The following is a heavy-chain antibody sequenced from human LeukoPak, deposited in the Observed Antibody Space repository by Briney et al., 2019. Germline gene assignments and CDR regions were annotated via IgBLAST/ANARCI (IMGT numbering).Heavy chain of an antibody. CDR1: GFSLSNYW. CDR2: IKLDGSEK. V-gene: IGHV3-7*01. CDR3: ARETRGSYVPGLDS. D-gene: IGHD1-26*01. Sequence: GGSLRLSCAASGFSLSNYWISWVRQAPGEGLEWVANIKLDGSEKYYVNSVKGRFTISRDNAKNSLNLQMNSLRAEDTAVYYCARETRGSYVPGLDSWGQGTLVTVSS. J-gene: IGHJ4*02.